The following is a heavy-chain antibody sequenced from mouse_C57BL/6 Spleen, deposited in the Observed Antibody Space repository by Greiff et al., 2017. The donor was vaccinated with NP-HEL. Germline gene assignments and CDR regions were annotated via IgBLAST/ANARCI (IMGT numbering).Heavy chain of an antibody. CDR1: GYTFTSYW. Sequence: QVQLQQPGAELVRPGSSVKLSCKASGYTFTSYWMHWVKQRPIQGLEWIGNIDPSDSETHYNQKFKDKATLTVDKSSSTAYMQLSSLTSEDSAVYYCAREGTTVVAEDYAMDYWGQGTSVTVSS. CDR2: IDPSDSET. V-gene: IGHV1-52*01. CDR3: AREGTTVVAEDYAMDY. J-gene: IGHJ4*01. D-gene: IGHD1-1*01.